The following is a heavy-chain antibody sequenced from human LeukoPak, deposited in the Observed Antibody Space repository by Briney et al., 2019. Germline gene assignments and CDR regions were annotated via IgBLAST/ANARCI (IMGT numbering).Heavy chain of an antibody. CDR2: ISGSGGGT. J-gene: IGHJ4*02. CDR1: GGSFSGYY. V-gene: IGHV3-23*01. CDR3: AKRGVVIRVILVGFHKEAYYFDS. D-gene: IGHD3-22*01. Sequence: ETLSLTCAVYGGSFSGYYWSWVCQAPGKGLEWVAGISGSGGGTNYADSVKGRFTISRDNPRNTLYLQMNSLRAEDTAVYFCAKRGVVIRVILVGFHKEAYYFDSWGQGALVTVSS.